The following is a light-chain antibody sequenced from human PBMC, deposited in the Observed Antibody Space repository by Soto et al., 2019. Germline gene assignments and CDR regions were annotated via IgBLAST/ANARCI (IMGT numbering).Light chain of an antibody. V-gene: IGKV1-5*03. CDR1: QSISSW. J-gene: IGKJ3*01. Sequence: DIQMTQSPSTLSASVGERVTITCRASQSISSWLAWNQQKPGKAPKLLIYQASSLQSGVPSRFSGSGSGSEFTLTISRLQADDFATYYCQQCNTYSCRTFGQGTNVDIK. CDR2: QAS. CDR3: QQCNTYSCRT.